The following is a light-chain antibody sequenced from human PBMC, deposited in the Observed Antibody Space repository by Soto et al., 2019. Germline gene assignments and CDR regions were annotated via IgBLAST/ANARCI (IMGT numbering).Light chain of an antibody. V-gene: IGLV1-51*01. J-gene: IGLJ2*01. Sequence: QSVLTQPPSVSSAPGQKVTISCSGSSSNIGDDYVSWYQQFPGKAPRLLIYDDDKRPSGIPDRFSGSKSGTAATLEITGLQTGDEADYYCGTWDSSLSGCVFGGGTKVTVL. CDR3: GTWDSSLSGCV. CDR1: SSNIGDDY. CDR2: DDD.